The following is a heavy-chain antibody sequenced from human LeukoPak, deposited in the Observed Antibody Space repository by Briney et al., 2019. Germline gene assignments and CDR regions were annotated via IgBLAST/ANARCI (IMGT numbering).Heavy chain of an antibody. Sequence: PGGSLRFSCAASGFMFRSYGMNWVRQAPGKGLEWVAFISDNAGDKYYGDTVRGRATVSRDNVRKALFLQIDSLRPEDTAVYYCVKDSEEMVPRGYFDYWGKGTLVTVSS. V-gene: IGHV3-30*02. D-gene: IGHD2-8*01. J-gene: IGHJ4*02. CDR3: VKDSEEMVPRGYFDY. CDR1: GFMFRSYG. CDR2: ISDNAGDK.